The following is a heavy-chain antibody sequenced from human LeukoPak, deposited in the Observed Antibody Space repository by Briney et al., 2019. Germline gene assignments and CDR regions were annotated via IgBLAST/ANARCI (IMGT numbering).Heavy chain of an antibody. CDR2: ISGSGHDI. CDR1: GFTFSDSY. J-gene: IGHJ4*01. V-gene: IGHV3-11*01. Sequence: GGSLRLSCAASGFTFSDSYMTWVRQAPGKGVEWVAYISGSGHDINYSDSVKGRFTISRDNAKNSLYLQMNSLRPDDTALYYCSTDPRLLIYWGHGTLVTVSS. D-gene: IGHD2-8*01. CDR3: STDPRLLIY.